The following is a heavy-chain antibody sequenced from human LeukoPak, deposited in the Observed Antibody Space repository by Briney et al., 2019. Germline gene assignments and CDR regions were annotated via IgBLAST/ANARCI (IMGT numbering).Heavy chain of an antibody. V-gene: IGHV1-18*01. CDR2: ISAYNGNT. D-gene: IGHD1-26*01. Sequence: ASVKVSCKASGYTFTSYGISWVRQAPGQGLEWMGWISAYNGNTNYAQKLQGRVTMTTDTSTSTAYMELRSLRSDDTAVYYCARVMWELTGYYYYIDVWGKGTTVTVSS. CDR1: GYTFTSYG. CDR3: ARVMWELTGYYYYIDV. J-gene: IGHJ6*03.